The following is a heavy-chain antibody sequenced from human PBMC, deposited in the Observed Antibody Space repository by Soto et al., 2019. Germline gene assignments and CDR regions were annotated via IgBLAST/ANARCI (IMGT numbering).Heavy chain of an antibody. J-gene: IGHJ4*02. Sequence: LSLSCAASGFTFSIYAMIWVRQAPGKGLEWVSAISGSGCSTYYADSVKGRFTISRDNSKNTLYLQMNSLRAEDTAVYYCAKAPERFNIIVVVTAYYFDSWRTGNLVTVSS. D-gene: IGHD3-22*01. V-gene: IGHV3-23*01. CDR2: ISGSGCST. CDR1: GFTFSIYA. CDR3: AKAPERFNIIVVVTAYYFDS.